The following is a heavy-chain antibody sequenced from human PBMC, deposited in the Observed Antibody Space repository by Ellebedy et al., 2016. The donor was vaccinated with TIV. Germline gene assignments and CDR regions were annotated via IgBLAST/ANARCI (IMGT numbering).Heavy chain of an antibody. V-gene: IGHV1-2*02. Sequence: AASVKVSCKASGYTFTGYYMHWVRQAPGQGLEWMGWINPNSGDTNYAQQFQGRVTMTRDTFISTAYMELSRLGSDDTAVYYCARDRGGYEGYWGQGSLVTVSS. CDR3: ARDRGGYEGY. J-gene: IGHJ4*02. CDR2: INPNSGDT. D-gene: IGHD5-12*01. CDR1: GYTFTGYY.